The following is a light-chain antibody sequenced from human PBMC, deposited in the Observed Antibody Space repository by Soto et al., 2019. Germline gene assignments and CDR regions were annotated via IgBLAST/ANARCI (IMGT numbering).Light chain of an antibody. J-gene: IGLJ2*01. V-gene: IGLV1-51*01. CDR2: DNN. CDR1: SSNIGTNY. CDR3: GTWDSSLSVVV. Sequence: QSVLTQPPSVSAAPGQTVTISCSGSSSNIGTNYVSWYQHLPETAPKLLIYDNNNRPSGIPDRFSGSKSGTSATLGITGLQTGDEADYYCGTWDSSLSVVVFGGGTKLTVL.